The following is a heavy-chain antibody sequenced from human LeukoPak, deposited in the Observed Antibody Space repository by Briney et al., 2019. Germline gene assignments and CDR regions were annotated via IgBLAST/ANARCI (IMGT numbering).Heavy chain of an antibody. D-gene: IGHD3-3*01. Sequence: SETLSLTCAASGGSFSSSYYWGWIRQPPGKGLEWIGSIRFGGSTFYNPSLKGRVTISVDRSENRFSLKLNSVTAADTAVYFCARSARFPGSFDPWGQTTLVTVPS. CDR2: IRFGGST. J-gene: IGHJ5*02. V-gene: IGHV4-39*07. CDR3: ARSARFPGSFDP. CDR1: GGSFSSSYY.